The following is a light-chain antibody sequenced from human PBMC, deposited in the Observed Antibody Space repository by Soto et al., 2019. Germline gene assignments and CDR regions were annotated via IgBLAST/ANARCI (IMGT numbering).Light chain of an antibody. Sequence: EIVLTQSPGTLSLSPGERATLSCRASERLSSVYLAWYQQRPGQPPRLLIYGASNRATGIPDRFSGSGSGTDFTLTISRLEPEDFAVYYCQQYGSSPITFGQGTRLEI. CDR1: ERLSSVY. V-gene: IGKV3-20*01. J-gene: IGKJ5*01. CDR2: GAS. CDR3: QQYGSSPIT.